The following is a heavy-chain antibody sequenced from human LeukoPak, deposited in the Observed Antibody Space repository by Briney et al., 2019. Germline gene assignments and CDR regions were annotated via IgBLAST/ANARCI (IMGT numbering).Heavy chain of an antibody. J-gene: IGHJ5*02. CDR3: VRWDSGRGFDP. D-gene: IGHD1-26*01. V-gene: IGHV3-74*01. Sequence: GGSLRLSCAASGFMFSRYWMHWVRQAPGKGLVWVSRINTVGSSTNYAGSVKGRFTISRDNAKNTLYLQMNSLRAEDTAVYYCVRWDSGRGFDPWGQGTLVTVSS. CDR2: INTVGSST. CDR1: GFMFSRYW.